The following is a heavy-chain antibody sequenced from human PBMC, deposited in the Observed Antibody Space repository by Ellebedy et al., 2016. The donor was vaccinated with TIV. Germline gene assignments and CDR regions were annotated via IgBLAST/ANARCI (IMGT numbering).Heavy chain of an antibody. CDR3: ATSHYYDSSGYDY. D-gene: IGHD3-22*01. J-gene: IGHJ4*02. Sequence: PGGSLRLSCAASGFTFNSYAMSWVRQAPGKGLEWVANIKQDGSEKYYVDSVKGRFTISRDNAKNSLYLQMNSLRAEDTAVYYCATSHYYDSSGYDYWGQGTLVTVSS. CDR1: GFTFNSYA. V-gene: IGHV3-7*03. CDR2: IKQDGSEK.